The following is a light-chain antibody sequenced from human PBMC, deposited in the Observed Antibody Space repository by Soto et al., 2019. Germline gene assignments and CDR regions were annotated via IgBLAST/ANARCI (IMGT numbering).Light chain of an antibody. CDR3: ATWDDSLSNDV. CDR2: RNN. V-gene: IGLV1-47*01. J-gene: IGLJ1*01. CDR1: SSNIGSNY. Sequence: QPVLTQPPSASGTPGQRVTISCSGSSSNIGSNYVYWYQHLTGTAPKLLIYRNNQRPSGVPDRFSGSKSGTSASLAISGLRSEDEADYYCATWDDSLSNDVFGTGTKLTVL.